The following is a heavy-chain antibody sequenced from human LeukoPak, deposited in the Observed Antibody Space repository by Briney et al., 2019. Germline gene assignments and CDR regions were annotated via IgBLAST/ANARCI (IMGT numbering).Heavy chain of an antibody. CDR3: ARSYSYDSDWFDP. V-gene: IGHV1-8*01. Sequence: ATVKASCKASGYTFTSYDINWVRQATGQGLEWMGWMNPNSGNTGYAQKFQGRVTMTRNTSISTAYMELSSLRSEDTAVYYCARSYSYDSDWFDPWGQGTLVTVSS. CDR1: GYTFTSYD. J-gene: IGHJ5*02. D-gene: IGHD5-18*01. CDR2: MNPNSGNT.